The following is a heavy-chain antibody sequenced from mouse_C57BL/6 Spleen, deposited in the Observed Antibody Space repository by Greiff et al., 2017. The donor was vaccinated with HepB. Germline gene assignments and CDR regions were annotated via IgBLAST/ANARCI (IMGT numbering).Heavy chain of an antibody. CDR2: IDPSDSYT. J-gene: IGHJ4*01. Sequence: QVQLQQPGAELVRPGTSVKLSCKASGYTFTSYWMHWVKQRPGQGLEWIGVIDPSDSYTNYNQKFKGKATLTVDTSSSTAYMQLSSLTSEDSAVYYCADGISYVYAMDYWGQGTSVTVSS. V-gene: IGHV1-59*01. D-gene: IGHD1-1*01. CDR1: GYTFTSYW. CDR3: ADGISYVYAMDY.